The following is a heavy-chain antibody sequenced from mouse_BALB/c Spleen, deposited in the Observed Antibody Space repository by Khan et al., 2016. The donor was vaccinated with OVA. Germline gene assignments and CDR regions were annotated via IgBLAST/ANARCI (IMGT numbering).Heavy chain of an antibody. CDR3: ARSNYYVSSLYALAY. V-gene: IGHV1S41*01. Sequence: DLVKPGASVKLSCKASGYTFTSYWINWIKQRPGQGLEWIGHIAPGSGSTYYNEMFKGMATLTVDTSSSTVYIQLSSLSSEDSALYFCARSNYYVSSLYALAYWGQGTSVTVSS. CDR2: IAPGSGST. J-gene: IGHJ4*01. D-gene: IGHD1-1*01. CDR1: GYTFTSYW.